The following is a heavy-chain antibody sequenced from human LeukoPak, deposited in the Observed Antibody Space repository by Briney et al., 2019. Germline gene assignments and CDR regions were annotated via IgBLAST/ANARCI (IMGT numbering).Heavy chain of an antibody. D-gene: IGHD2-15*01. V-gene: IGHV4-4*02. CDR1: GGSISSSNW. CDR3: ARDKCSGGGCYGGYYGMDV. Sequence: SGTLSLTCAVSGGSISSSNWWSWVRQPPGKGLEWIGEIFHSGSANYNPSLKSRVTISVDKPKNQFSLKLSSVTAADTAVYYCARDKCSGGGCYGGYYGMDVXGQGTTXTVSS. J-gene: IGHJ6*02. CDR2: IFHSGSA.